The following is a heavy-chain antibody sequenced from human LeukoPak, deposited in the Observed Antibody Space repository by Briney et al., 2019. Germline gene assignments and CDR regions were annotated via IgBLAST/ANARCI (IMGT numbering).Heavy chain of an antibody. J-gene: IGHJ6*02. V-gene: IGHV3-64D*06. CDR1: GFTFSLYA. Sequence: GGSLRLSCSASGFTFSLYAMHWVRQAPGRGLEYVSAITSNGGSTYYADSVKGRFTISRDNSKNTLYLHMSTLRPEDTAVYYCAYSSGYYHWGQGTTVTVSS. CDR2: ITSNGGST. CDR3: AYSSGYYH. D-gene: IGHD3-22*01.